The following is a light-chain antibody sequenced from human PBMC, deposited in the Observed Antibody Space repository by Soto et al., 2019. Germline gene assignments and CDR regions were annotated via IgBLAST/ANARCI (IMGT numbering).Light chain of an antibody. Sequence: QAVLTQPPSVSGAPGQRVTISCTGSSSNIGAGFNVHWYQQVPGTAPKLLIYDNNNRPSGVPDRFSGSKSGTSASLAITGLQAEDEADYYCQSYDSSLSAWVFGGGTKLTVL. CDR2: DNN. CDR3: QSYDSSLSAWV. V-gene: IGLV1-40*01. CDR1: SSNIGAGFN. J-gene: IGLJ3*02.